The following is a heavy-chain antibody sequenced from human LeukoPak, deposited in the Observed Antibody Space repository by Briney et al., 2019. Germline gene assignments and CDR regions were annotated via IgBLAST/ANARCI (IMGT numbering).Heavy chain of an antibody. CDR3: VRRSSGWYLDY. D-gene: IGHD6-19*01. Sequence: SETLSLTCTVSGGSISSYYWSWIRQPAGRGLEWIGRIHSSGSTNYNPSLKSRVIMSVDTPKNQISLRLTSVTAADTAVYYCVRRSSGWYLDYWGQGTLVTVSS. J-gene: IGHJ4*02. CDR2: IHSSGST. CDR1: GGSISSYY. V-gene: IGHV4-4*07.